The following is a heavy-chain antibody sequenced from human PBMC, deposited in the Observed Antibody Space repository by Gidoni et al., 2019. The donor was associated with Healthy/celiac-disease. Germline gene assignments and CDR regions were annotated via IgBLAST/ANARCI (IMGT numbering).Heavy chain of an antibody. CDR3: ARGLGQGSSWYDYYYYYGMDV. CDR1: GFNFSSYE. J-gene: IGHJ6*02. D-gene: IGHD6-13*01. CDR2: ISSSGSTI. V-gene: IGHV3-48*03. Sequence: EVQLVESGGGLVQPGGSLRLSCAASGFNFSSYEMNWVRQAPGKGLGWVSYISSSGSTIYYADAVKGRFTISRDNANNSLYLQMNSLRAEDTAVYYCARGLGQGSSWYDYYYYYGMDVWGQGTTVTVSS.